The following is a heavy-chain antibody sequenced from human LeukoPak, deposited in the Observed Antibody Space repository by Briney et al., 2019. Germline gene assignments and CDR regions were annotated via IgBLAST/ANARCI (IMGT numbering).Heavy chain of an antibody. CDR2: ISVSGNT. CDR3: AKAPVTTCSGAYCYPCDY. J-gene: IGHJ4*02. D-gene: IGHD2-15*01. V-gene: IGHV3-23*01. Sequence: GGSLRLSCAASGFTLSSYAMSWVRQGPGKRLEWVSAISVSGNTYHADSVKGRFTISRDSYKNTLYLQMNSLRAEDAAVYYCAKAPVTTCSGAYCYPCDYWGQGTLVTVSS. CDR1: GFTLSSYA.